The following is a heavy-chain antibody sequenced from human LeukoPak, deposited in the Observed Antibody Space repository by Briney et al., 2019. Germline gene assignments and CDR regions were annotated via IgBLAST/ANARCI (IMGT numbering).Heavy chain of an antibody. Sequence: LRLSCAASGFTFSDYYMSWIRQPPGKGLEWIGSIYYSGSTYYNPSLKSRVTISVDTSKNQFSLKLSSVTAADTAVYYCARGTSDSSGLFDYWGQGTLVTVSS. CDR1: GFTFSDYY. CDR3: ARGTSDSSGLFDY. D-gene: IGHD3-22*01. V-gene: IGHV4-38-2*01. J-gene: IGHJ4*02. CDR2: IYYSGST.